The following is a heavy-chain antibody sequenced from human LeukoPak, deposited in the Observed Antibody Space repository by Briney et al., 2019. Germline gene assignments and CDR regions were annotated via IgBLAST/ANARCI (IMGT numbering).Heavy chain of an antibody. Sequence: GRSLRLSCAAPGFAFSSYAMHWVRQAPGKGLEWVAVISYDGSNKYYADSVKGRFTISRDNSKSTLYLQMNSLRAEDTAVYYCARDPQDIVVVVAAKGGYYYGMDVWGQGTTVTVSS. CDR1: GFAFSSYA. V-gene: IGHV3-30-3*01. CDR3: ARDPQDIVVVVAAKGGYYYGMDV. D-gene: IGHD2-15*01. J-gene: IGHJ6*02. CDR2: ISYDGSNK.